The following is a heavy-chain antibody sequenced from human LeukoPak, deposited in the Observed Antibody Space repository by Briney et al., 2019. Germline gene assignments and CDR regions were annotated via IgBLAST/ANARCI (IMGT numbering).Heavy chain of an antibody. J-gene: IGHJ4*02. V-gene: IGHV4-34*01. CDR2: INHSGST. CDR3: ARAQRLVPWDY. CDR1: GGSFSGYY. D-gene: IGHD6-19*01. Sequence: PSETLSLTCAVYGGSFSGYYWSWIRQPPGKGLEWIGEINHSGSTNYNPSLKSRVTISVDTSKNQFSLKLSSVTAADTAVYHCARAQRLVPWDYWGQGTLVTVSS.